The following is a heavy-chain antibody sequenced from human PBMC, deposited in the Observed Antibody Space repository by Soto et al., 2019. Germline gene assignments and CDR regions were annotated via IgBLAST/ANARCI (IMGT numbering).Heavy chain of an antibody. CDR3: AKEVGATPLDY. V-gene: IGHV3-30*18. CDR1: GFTFSSYG. Sequence: QVQLVESGGGVVQPGRSLRLSCAASGFTFSSYGMHWVRQAPGKGLEWVAVISYDGSNKYYADSVKGRFTISRDNSKNTLYLQMNRLRAEDTAVYYCAKEVGATPLDYWGQGTLVTVSS. D-gene: IGHD1-26*01. J-gene: IGHJ4*02. CDR2: ISYDGSNK.